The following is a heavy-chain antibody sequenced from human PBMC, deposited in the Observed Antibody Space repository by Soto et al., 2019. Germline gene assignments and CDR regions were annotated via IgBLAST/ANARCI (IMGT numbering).Heavy chain of an antibody. CDR3: ARVYYGSGSYSNEFGY. J-gene: IGHJ4*02. CDR2: MNPNSGNT. D-gene: IGHD3-10*01. V-gene: IGHV1-8*01. Sequence: ASVKVSCKASGYTFTSYDINWVRQATGQGLEWMGWMNPNSGNTGYAQKFQGRVTMTRNTSISTAYMELSSLRSEDTAVYYCARVYYGSGSYSNEFGYWCQGTLVTVSS. CDR1: GYTFTSYD.